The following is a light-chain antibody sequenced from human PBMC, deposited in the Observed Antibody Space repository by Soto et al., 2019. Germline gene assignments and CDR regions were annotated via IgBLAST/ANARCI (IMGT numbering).Light chain of an antibody. CDR1: ESLSTY. CDR3: QSYNDWPFT. Sequence: IVMTQSPATMSVSPGERVTLSCRASESLSTYLAWYQQKPGQAPRLLICGPSTKATGIPARFSGSGSATDFTLTISSLQSEDFAVYYCQSYNDWPFTFGQGTKLEI. CDR2: GPS. V-gene: IGKV3-15*01. J-gene: IGKJ2*01.